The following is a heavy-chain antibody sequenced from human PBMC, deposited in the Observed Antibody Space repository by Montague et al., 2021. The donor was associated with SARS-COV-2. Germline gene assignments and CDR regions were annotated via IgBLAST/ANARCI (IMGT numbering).Heavy chain of an antibody. CDR1: GFSLRTSGVG. D-gene: IGHD4-17*01. V-gene: IGHV2-5*02. J-gene: IGHJ4*02. CDR3: VHGYADYLFDY. CDR2: IYWDDDK. Sequence: PALVKPTQTLTLTCSFSGFSLRTSGVGVGWIRQPPGKALEWLAVIYWDDDKRYSPSLKSRLTITKDTSKNQVVLTMTNMDSVDTATYYCVHGYADYLFDYWGQGTLVSVSS.